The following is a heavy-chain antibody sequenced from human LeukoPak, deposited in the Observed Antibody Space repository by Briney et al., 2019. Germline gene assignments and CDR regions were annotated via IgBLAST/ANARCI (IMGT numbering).Heavy chain of an antibody. CDR1: GYTFTSYG. Sequence: ASVKVSCKASGYTFTSYGISWVRQAPGQGLEWMGWISAYNGNTNYAQKLQGRVTMTTDTSTSTAYMELRSLRSDDTAVYYRARDVEGFGETNWFDPWGQGTLVTVSS. CDR3: ARDVEGFGETNWFDP. CDR2: ISAYNGNT. D-gene: IGHD3-10*01. J-gene: IGHJ5*02. V-gene: IGHV1-18*01.